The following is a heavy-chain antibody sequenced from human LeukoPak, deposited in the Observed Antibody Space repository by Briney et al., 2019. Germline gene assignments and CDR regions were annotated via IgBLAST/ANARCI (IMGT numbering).Heavy chain of an antibody. CDR1: GFTFSTYS. D-gene: IGHD2-15*01. CDR2: IISSSSYI. Sequence: GGSPRLSCAASGFTFSTYSMNWVRQAPGKGLEWVSSIISSSSYIYYADSVKGRFTISRDNAKNSLYLQMNSLRAEDTAVYYCARDPQYCSGGSCYSFDYWGQGTLVIVSS. J-gene: IGHJ4*02. CDR3: ARDPQYCSGGSCYSFDY. V-gene: IGHV3-21*01.